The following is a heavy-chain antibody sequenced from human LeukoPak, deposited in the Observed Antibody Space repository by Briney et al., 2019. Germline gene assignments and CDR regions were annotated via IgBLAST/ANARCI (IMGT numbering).Heavy chain of an antibody. Sequence: GGSMTLSCPAAGFRFSNYAMSWVRQAPRKGLAWVSIISDSGFNTYYTDSVRGRFTASRDNPKNTLYLQMNSLRAEDTALYYCAKGLKEGRPWGLNYFDNWGQGTLVTVSS. CDR1: GFRFSNYA. D-gene: IGHD2-21*02. CDR2: ISDSGFNT. V-gene: IGHV3-23*01. J-gene: IGHJ4*02. CDR3: AKGLKEGRPWGLNYFDN.